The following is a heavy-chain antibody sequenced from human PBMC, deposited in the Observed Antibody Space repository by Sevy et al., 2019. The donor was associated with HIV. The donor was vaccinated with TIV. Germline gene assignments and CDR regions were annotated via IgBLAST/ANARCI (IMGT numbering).Heavy chain of an antibody. D-gene: IGHD3-10*01. J-gene: IGHJ4*02. V-gene: IGHV3-21*01. CDR2: ISSTSDYT. CDR1: GFTFRTYF. CDR3: ARDGDVLYYGESFDY. Sequence: GGSLRLSCAASGFTFRTYFMNWVRQAPGKGLEWVSSISSTSDYTFYADSVKGRFTISRDNAKNSVYLQMNSLRVEDTAVYYCARDGDVLYYGESFDYWGQGTLVTVSS.